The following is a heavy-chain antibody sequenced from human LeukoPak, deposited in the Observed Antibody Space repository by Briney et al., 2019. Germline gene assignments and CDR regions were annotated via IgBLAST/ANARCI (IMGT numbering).Heavy chain of an antibody. CDR3: AKVFPYYDSSGRYFDY. CDR2: ISGSGGST. Sequence: QAGGSLRLSCAASGFTFSSYAMSWVRQTPGKGLEWVPAISGSGGSTYYADSVKGRFTISRDNSKNTLYLQMNSLRAEDTAVYYCAKVFPYYDSSGRYFDYWGQGTLVTVSS. D-gene: IGHD3-22*01. V-gene: IGHV3-23*01. J-gene: IGHJ4*02. CDR1: GFTFSSYA.